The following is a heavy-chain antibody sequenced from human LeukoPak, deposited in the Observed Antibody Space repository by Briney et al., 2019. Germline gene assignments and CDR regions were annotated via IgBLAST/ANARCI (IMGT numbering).Heavy chain of an antibody. Sequence: GASVKVSCKASGYTFTSYEVNWVRQAPGQGLEWMGWMKPNSGHTGYAQKFQDRVTMTRDTSKNTAYMELSGLTSEDTAVYYCARATGVVGASTNDHWGQGTLVTVSS. V-gene: IGHV1-8*02. J-gene: IGHJ4*02. CDR2: MKPNSGHT. CDR3: ARATGVVGASTNDH. D-gene: IGHD1-26*01. CDR1: GYTFTSYE.